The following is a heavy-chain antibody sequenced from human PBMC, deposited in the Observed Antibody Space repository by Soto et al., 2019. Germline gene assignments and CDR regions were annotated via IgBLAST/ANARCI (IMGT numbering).Heavy chain of an antibody. J-gene: IGHJ3*02. V-gene: IGHV3-23*01. Sequence: GGSLRLSCAASGFTFSSYAMSWVRQAPGKGLEWVSAISGSGGSTYYADSVKGRFTISRDNSKNTLYLQMNSLRAEDTAVYYCAKALDYYDSSGYYYDAFDIWGQGTMVTVSS. D-gene: IGHD3-22*01. CDR3: AKALDYYDSSGYYYDAFDI. CDR1: GFTFSSYA. CDR2: ISGSGGST.